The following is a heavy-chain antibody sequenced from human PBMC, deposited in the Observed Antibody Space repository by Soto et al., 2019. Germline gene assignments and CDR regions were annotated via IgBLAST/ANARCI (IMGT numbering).Heavy chain of an antibody. CDR1: GGSISSGDYY. D-gene: IGHD1-26*01. Sequence: SETLSLTCTVSGGSISSGDYYWSWIRQPPGKGLEWIGYIYYSGSTYYNPSLKSRVTISVDTSKNQFSLKLSSVTAADTAVYYCASSRGTNWFDPWGQGTLVTVS. V-gene: IGHV4-30-4*01. J-gene: IGHJ5*02. CDR2: IYYSGST. CDR3: ASSRGTNWFDP.